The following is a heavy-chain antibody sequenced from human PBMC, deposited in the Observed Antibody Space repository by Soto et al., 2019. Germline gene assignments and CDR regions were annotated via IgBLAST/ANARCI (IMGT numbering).Heavy chain of an antibody. CDR3: ARDCGAARRGSPYYYYYGMDV. D-gene: IGHD6-6*01. J-gene: IGHJ6*02. Sequence: QPGGSLRLSCAASGFTFISYAMHWVRQAPGKGLEWVAVISYDGSNKYYADSVKGRFTISRDNSKNTLYLQMNSLRAEDTAVYYCARDCGAARRGSPYYYYYGMDVWGQGTTVTVSS. V-gene: IGHV3-30-3*01. CDR1: GFTFISYA. CDR2: ISYDGSNK.